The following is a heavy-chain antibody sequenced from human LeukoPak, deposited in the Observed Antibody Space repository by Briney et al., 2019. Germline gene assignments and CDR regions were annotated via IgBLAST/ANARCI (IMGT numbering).Heavy chain of an antibody. V-gene: IGHV5-51*01. Sequence: GESLKFSCKGSGYSFNSYWIGWVRQMPGKGREWMGIIYPGDSDTRYSPSFQGQVTIAADKSISTAYLQWSSLKASDTAMYYCARVRSGWCDYWGQGTLVTVSS. CDR1: GYSFNSYW. CDR2: IYPGDSDT. J-gene: IGHJ4*02. D-gene: IGHD3-22*01. CDR3: ARVRSGWCDY.